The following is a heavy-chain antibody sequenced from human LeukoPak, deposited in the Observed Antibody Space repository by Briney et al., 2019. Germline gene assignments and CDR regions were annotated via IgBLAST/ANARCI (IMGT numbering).Heavy chain of an antibody. D-gene: IGHD6-19*01. Sequence: GGSLRLSCAASGFTFSDYYMSWIRQAPGKGLEWVSYISSSGSTIYYADSVKGRFTISRDNAKNSLYLQMNSLRAEDTAVYYCAKTLGSGPRGYYYGMDVWGQGTTATVSS. CDR1: GFTFSDYY. CDR2: ISSSGSTI. CDR3: AKTLGSGPRGYYYGMDV. V-gene: IGHV3-11*04. J-gene: IGHJ6*02.